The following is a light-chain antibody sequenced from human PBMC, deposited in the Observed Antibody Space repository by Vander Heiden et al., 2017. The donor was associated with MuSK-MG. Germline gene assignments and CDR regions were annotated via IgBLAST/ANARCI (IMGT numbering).Light chain of an antibody. V-gene: IGLV3-25*03. Sequence: ELTQPPSVSVSPGQTARITCSGDALPKQYTYWYQQKPGQAPVLVMYKDSERPSGIPERFSGSTSGTTVTLTISDVQAEDEADYYCQSPDSSVTYPVIFGGGTRLTVL. J-gene: IGLJ2*01. CDR2: KDS. CDR3: QSPDSSVTYPVI. CDR1: ALPKQY.